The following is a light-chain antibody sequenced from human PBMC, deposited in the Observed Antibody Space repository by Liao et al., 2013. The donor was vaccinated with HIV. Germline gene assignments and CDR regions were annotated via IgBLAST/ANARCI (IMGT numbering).Light chain of an antibody. Sequence: SYELTQPPSVSVSPGQTARITCSGDALPKQYAYWYQHKPGQAPVLVMYKDTERPSGIPERFSGSNSGNTATLTISRVEAGDEADYCCQVWDSSSDHRVFGRGTKLTVL. CDR2: KDT. V-gene: IGLV3-25*02. CDR1: ALPKQY. CDR3: QVWDSSSDHRV. J-gene: IGLJ3*02.